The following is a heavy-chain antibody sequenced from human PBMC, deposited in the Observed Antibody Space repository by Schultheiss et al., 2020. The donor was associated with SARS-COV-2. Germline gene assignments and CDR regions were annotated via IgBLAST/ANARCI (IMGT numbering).Heavy chain of an antibody. J-gene: IGHJ4*02. CDR3: ATYYSSYFDD. CDR1: GFTFNSYG. D-gene: IGHD3-10*01. V-gene: IGHV3-21*01. CDR2: ISSSSSYI. Sequence: GGSLRLSCAASGFTFNSYGMHWVRQAPGKGLEWVSSISSSSSYIYYADSVKGRFTISRDNAKNSLYLQMNSLRAEDTAVYYCATYYSSYFDDWGQGTLVTVSS.